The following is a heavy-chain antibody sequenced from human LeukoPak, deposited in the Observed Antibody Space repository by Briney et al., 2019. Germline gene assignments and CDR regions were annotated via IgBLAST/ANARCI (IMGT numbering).Heavy chain of an antibody. Sequence: TSVKVSCKASGFTFTSSAMQWVGQARGQRLEWIGWIVVGSGNTNYAQKFQERVTITRDMSTSTVYMELSSLRSEDTAVYYCAAREMSVSYYFDYWGQGILVTVSS. J-gene: IGHJ4*02. CDR1: GFTFTSSA. V-gene: IGHV1-58*02. D-gene: IGHD5-24*01. CDR2: IVVGSGNT. CDR3: AAREMSVSYYFDY.